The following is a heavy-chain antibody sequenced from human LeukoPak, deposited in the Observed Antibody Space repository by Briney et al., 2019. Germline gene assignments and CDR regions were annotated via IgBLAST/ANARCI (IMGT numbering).Heavy chain of an antibody. Sequence: RGALRLSCAAPGFTFRSYGRHWVRQAPGKGLERVAFIRYDGSNKYYADSVKGRFTIFIDNSKNTRYLQMKSLRAEGAAVYDCAKVRQREWELPRHYYYYYLDVWGKGTTVSISS. CDR1: GFTFRSYG. CDR3: AKVRQREWELPRHYYYYYLDV. J-gene: IGHJ6*03. D-gene: IGHD1-26*01. V-gene: IGHV3-30*02. CDR2: IRYDGSNK.